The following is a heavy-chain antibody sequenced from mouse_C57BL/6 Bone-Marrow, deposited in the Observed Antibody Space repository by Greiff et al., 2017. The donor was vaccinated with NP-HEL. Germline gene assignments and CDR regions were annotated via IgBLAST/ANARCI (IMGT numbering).Heavy chain of an antibody. Sequence: VQLKESGPELVKPGASVKMSCKASGYTFTDYNMHWVKQSHGKSLEWIGYINPNNGDTSYNQTFKGKAKLTAGTSASTAYMELSSLTNEDSAVYDCTRRGGYYFYAMDYWGQGTSVTVSS. CDR2: INPNNGDT. CDR3: TRRGGYYFYAMDY. J-gene: IGHJ4*01. CDR1: GYTFTDYN. V-gene: IGHV1-22*01. D-gene: IGHD2-3*01.